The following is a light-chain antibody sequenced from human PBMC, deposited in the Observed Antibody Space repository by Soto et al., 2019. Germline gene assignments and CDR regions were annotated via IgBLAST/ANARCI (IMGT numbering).Light chain of an antibody. Sequence: DIVMTQSPDSLAVSLGERATINCKSSQSVLYSSNNKNYLAWYQQKPGQPPKLLIYWAYTRESGVPDRFSGSXSGTDXTXXXXSLQAEDVAVYYCQQYYSTPWTFGQGTKVEIK. CDR2: WAY. CDR3: QQYYSTPWT. CDR1: QSVLYSSNNKNY. J-gene: IGKJ1*01. V-gene: IGKV4-1*01.